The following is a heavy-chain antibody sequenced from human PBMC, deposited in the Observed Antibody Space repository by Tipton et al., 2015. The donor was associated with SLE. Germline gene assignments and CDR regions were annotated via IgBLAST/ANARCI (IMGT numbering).Heavy chain of an antibody. CDR2: ISSSSSTI. J-gene: IGHJ2*01. CDR1: GFTFRSYS. Sequence: SLRLSCAASGFTFRSYSMNWVRQAPGKGLEWVSYISSSSSTIYYAGSVKGRFTISRDNAKNSLYLQMISLTTEDTALYYCVKDTSEQLVLGHFDLWGRGTLVTVSS. D-gene: IGHD3/OR15-3a*01. V-gene: IGHV3-48*04. CDR3: VKDTSEQLVLGHFDL.